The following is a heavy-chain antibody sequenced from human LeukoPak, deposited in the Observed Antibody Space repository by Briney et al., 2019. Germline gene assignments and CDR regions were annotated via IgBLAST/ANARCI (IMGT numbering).Heavy chain of an antibody. D-gene: IGHD2-2*01. J-gene: IGHJ4*02. V-gene: IGHV3-48*01. CDR1: GFTFISYN. CDR3: AREVRRDY. CDR2: ISSSSSTM. Sequence: SGGSLRLSCAASGFTFISYNMNWVGQAPGKGLEWVSYISSSSSTMYYADSVKGRFTISRDNAKNSLYLQMNSLRAEDTAVYYCAREVRRDYWGQGTLVTVSS.